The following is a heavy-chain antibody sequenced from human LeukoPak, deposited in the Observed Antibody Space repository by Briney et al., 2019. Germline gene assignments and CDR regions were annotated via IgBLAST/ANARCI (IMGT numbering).Heavy chain of an antibody. Sequence: ASVKISCKASGYTFTSYGISWVRQAPGQGLEWMGWISAYNGNTNYAQKLQGRVTMTTDTSTSTAYMELRSPRSDDTAVYYFAREGRTRYYYDSSGFDGRWFDPWGQRTLVSASS. D-gene: IGHD3-22*01. CDR3: AREGRTRYYYDSSGFDGRWFDP. J-gene: IGHJ5*02. CDR2: ISAYNGNT. V-gene: IGHV1-18*01. CDR1: GYTFTSYG.